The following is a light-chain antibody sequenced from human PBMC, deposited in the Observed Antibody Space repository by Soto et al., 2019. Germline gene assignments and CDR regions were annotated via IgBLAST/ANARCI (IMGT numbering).Light chain of an antibody. J-gene: IGKJ5*01. V-gene: IGKV3-20*01. Sequence: EIVLTQSPATLSLSPGERATLSCRASQSVSSRYLAWYQQKPGQAPRLLIYGASSRATGIPDRFSGSGSGTDYTLTISRLEPEDFAVYYCQQYGSSPPLYTFGQGTRLEIK. CDR3: QQYGSSPPLYT. CDR1: QSVSSRY. CDR2: GAS.